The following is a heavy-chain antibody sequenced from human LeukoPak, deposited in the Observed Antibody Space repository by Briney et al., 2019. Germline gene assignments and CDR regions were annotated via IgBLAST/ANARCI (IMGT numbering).Heavy chain of an antibody. CDR1: GGSFTAYY. D-gene: IGHD2/OR15-2a*01. CDR2: ISHSGTT. CDR3: ARANRRRSRNFFDP. J-gene: IGHJ5*02. V-gene: IGHV4-34*01. Sequence: SETLSLTCAVYGGSFTAYYWNWIRQPPGKGLEWIGEISHSGTTNSNPSLKSRVTISVDTSKNQFSLTLSSVTAADTAVYYCARANRRRSRNFFDPWGQGTLVTVSS.